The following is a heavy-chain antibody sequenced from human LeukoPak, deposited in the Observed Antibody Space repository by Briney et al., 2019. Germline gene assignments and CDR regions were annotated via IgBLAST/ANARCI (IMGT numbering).Heavy chain of an antibody. V-gene: IGHV3-30*02. J-gene: IGHJ4*02. D-gene: IGHD3-10*01. Sequence: PGGSLRLSCAASGFTFSSYGMHWVRQAPGKGLEWVAFIRYDGSNKYYADSVKGRFTTSRDNSKNTLYLQMNSLRAEDTAVYYCAKDQYGSGSYHSPYFDYWGQGTLVTVSS. CDR1: GFTFSSYG. CDR2: IRYDGSNK. CDR3: AKDQYGSGSYHSPYFDY.